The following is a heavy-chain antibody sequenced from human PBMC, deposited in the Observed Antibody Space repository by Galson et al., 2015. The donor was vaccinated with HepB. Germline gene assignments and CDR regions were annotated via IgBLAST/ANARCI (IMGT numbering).Heavy chain of an antibody. Sequence: SVKVSCKASGYTFSTYNIIWLRQAPGQGLECVGWISAYSGDRKYAQTCQGRVTMTTDTSTSTAYMDLRSLTSDDTAVYFCARVGMTSYYFDYLGQGTLVTVPS. CDR1: GYTFSTYN. CDR3: ARVGMTSYYFDY. V-gene: IGHV1-18*01. J-gene: IGHJ4*02. CDR2: ISAYSGDR. D-gene: IGHD1-14*01.